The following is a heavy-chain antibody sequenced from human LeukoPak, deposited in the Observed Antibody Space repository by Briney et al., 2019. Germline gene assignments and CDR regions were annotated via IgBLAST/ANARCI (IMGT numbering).Heavy chain of an antibody. CDR2: IKQDGSEK. CDR3: ARDMGYDFWSGYYYYMDV. Sequence: GESLKISCAASGFTFSSYWMSWVRQAPGKGLEWVANIKQDGSEKYYVDSVKGRFTISRDNAKNSLYLQMNSLRAEDTAVYYCARDMGYDFWSGYYYYMDVWGKGTTVTVSS. V-gene: IGHV3-7*01. CDR1: GFTFSSYW. J-gene: IGHJ6*03. D-gene: IGHD3-3*01.